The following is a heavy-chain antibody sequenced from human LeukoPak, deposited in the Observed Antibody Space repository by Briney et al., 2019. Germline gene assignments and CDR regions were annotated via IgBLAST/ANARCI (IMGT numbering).Heavy chain of an antibody. CDR1: GGTFSSYA. Sequence: SVKVSCKASGGTFSSYAISWVRQAPGQGLEWMGRIIPILGIANYAQKFQGRVTITADKSTSTAYMELSSLRSEDAAVYYCARDNRSGFWSGYFDYWGQGTLVTVSS. CDR2: IIPILGIA. J-gene: IGHJ4*02. CDR3: ARDNRSGFWSGYFDY. D-gene: IGHD3-3*01. V-gene: IGHV1-69*04.